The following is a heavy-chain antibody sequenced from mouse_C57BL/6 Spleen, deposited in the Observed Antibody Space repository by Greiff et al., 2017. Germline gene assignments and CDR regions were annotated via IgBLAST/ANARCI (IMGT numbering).Heavy chain of an antibody. CDR1: GYSFTDYN. J-gene: IGHJ2*01. Sequence: LVESGPELVKPGASVKISCKASGYSFTDYNMNWVKQSNGKSLEWIGVINPNYGTTSYNQKFKGKATLTVDQSSSTAYMQLNSLTSEDSAVYYCAKGYDYLYYFDYWGQGTTLTVSS. D-gene: IGHD2-4*01. V-gene: IGHV1-39*01. CDR2: INPNYGTT. CDR3: AKGYDYLYYFDY.